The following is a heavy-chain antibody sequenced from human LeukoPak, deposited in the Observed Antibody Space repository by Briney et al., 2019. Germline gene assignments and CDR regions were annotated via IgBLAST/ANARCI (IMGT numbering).Heavy chain of an antibody. V-gene: IGHV4-34*01. CDR2: INHSGST. CDR3: ARAASYYYYGMDV. J-gene: IGHJ6*02. Sequence: SETLSLTCAVYGGSFSGYYWSWIRQPPGKGLEWIGEINHSGSTNYNPSLKSRVAISVDTSKNQFSLKLSSVTAADTAVYYCARAASYYYYGMDVWGQGTTVTVSS. CDR1: GGSFSGYY.